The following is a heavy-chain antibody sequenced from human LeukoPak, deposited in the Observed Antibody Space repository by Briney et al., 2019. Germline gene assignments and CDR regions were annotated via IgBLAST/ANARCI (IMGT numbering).Heavy chain of an antibody. CDR2: ISGSGGST. D-gene: IGHD6-13*01. CDR1: GFTFSSYA. J-gene: IGHJ3*02. V-gene: IGHV3-23*01. Sequence: GGSLSLSCAASGFTFSSYAKSWVRQAPGKGLEWVSAISGSGGSTYYADSVKGRFTISRDNSKNTLYLQMNSLRAEDTAVYYCAKSSRYSSSFDAFDIWGQGTMVTVSS. CDR3: AKSSRYSSSFDAFDI.